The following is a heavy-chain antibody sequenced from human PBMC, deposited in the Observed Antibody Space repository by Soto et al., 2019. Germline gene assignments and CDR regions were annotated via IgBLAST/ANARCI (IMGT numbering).Heavy chain of an antibody. CDR1: GFTFSSYS. Sequence: GVSLRLSCAASGFTFSSYSMNWVRQAPGKGLEWVSSISSSSSYIYYADSVKGRFTISRDNAKNSLYLQMNSLRAEDTAVYYCASLKVVVVAATDWFDPWGQGTLVTVSS. CDR3: ASLKVVVVAATDWFDP. J-gene: IGHJ5*02. V-gene: IGHV3-21*01. D-gene: IGHD2-15*01. CDR2: ISSSSSYI.